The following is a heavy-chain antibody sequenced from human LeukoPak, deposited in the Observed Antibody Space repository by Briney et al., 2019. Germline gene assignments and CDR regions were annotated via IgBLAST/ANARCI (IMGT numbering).Heavy chain of an antibody. CDR1: GFTFSTYG. CDR2: ISGSGGST. J-gene: IGHJ6*03. CDR3: AKNADTAMVTGSYYYYYYMDV. D-gene: IGHD5-18*01. Sequence: SGGSLRLSCAASGFTFSTYGMSCVRQAPGKGLEWVSAISGSGGSTYYADSVKGRFTISRDNSKNTLYLQMNSMRAEDTAVYYCAKNADTAMVTGSYYYYYYMDVWGKGTTVTVSS. V-gene: IGHV3-23*01.